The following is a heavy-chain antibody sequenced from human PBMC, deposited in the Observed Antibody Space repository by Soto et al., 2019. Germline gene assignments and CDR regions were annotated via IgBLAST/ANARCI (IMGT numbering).Heavy chain of an antibody. CDR3: ARESIFGLIDP. J-gene: IGHJ5*02. Sequence: EVQLVESGGGLVQPGGSLRLSCAASGFTFSSYSMNWVRQAPGKGLEWVSYISSSSSTIYYADSVKGRFTISRDNAKNSLYLRMNSLRDEDTAVYYCARESIFGLIDPWGQGTLVTVSS. D-gene: IGHD3-3*01. CDR2: ISSSSSTI. CDR1: GFTFSSYS. V-gene: IGHV3-48*02.